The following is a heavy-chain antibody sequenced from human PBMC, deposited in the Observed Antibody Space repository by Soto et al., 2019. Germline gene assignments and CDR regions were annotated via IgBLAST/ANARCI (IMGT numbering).Heavy chain of an antibody. V-gene: IGHV6-1*01. D-gene: IGHD1-26*01. CDR2: TYYRSKWST. CDR1: GDSVSSKSAA. CDR3: TRALSGSYDS. Sequence: SQTLSLTCAISGDSVSSKSAAWNWIRQSPSRGLEWLGRTYYRSKWSTDYAVSVKSRITINPDTSKNQFSPQLNSVTPEDTALYYCTRALSGSYDSWGQGTLVTVSS. J-gene: IGHJ5*01.